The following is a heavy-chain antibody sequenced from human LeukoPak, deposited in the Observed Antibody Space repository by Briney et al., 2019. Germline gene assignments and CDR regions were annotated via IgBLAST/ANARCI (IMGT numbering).Heavy chain of an antibody. CDR2: INPNSGGT. D-gene: IGHD3-22*01. V-gene: IGHV1-2*06. CDR1: RYTFTGYY. J-gene: IGHJ4*02. Sequence: ASVKVSCKASRYTFTGYYMHWVRQAPGQGLEWMGRINPNSGGTNYAQKFQGRVTMTRDTSIRTAYMELSRLGSEDTAVYYCARRGIGSSGYYSDYWGQGTLVTVSS. CDR3: ARRGIGSSGYYSDY.